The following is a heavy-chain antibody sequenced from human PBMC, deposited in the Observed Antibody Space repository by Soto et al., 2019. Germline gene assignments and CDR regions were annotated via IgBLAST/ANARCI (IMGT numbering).Heavy chain of an antibody. CDR1: GDSLDSGDSY. V-gene: IGHV4-30-4*01. D-gene: IGHD4-17*01. CDR3: ARGVYADYSYYFEY. Sequence: SETLSLTCTVSGDSLDSGDSYWSWIRQPPGKGLEWIGYIYHYGSISYNPSLKSRLIISVDTSKNQFSLKVSSVTGADTAVYYCARGVYADYSYYFEYWGQGALVTVS. CDR2: IYHYGSI. J-gene: IGHJ4*02.